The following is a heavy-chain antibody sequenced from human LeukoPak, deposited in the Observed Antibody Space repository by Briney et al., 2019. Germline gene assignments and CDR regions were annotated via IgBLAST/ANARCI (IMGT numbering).Heavy chain of an antibody. Sequence: GGSLRLSCAASGFTFSSYAMEWVRQAPGKGLEWLSPLTGGSDYVYYADSVKGRFTISRDNAKSSLYLQMNSLRAEDTAVYYCARLSRSSYGKYYFDSWGQGTLVTVSS. CDR1: GFTFSSYA. CDR3: ARLSRSSYGKYYFDS. J-gene: IGHJ4*02. D-gene: IGHD1-26*01. V-gene: IGHV3-21*01. CDR2: LTGGSDYV.